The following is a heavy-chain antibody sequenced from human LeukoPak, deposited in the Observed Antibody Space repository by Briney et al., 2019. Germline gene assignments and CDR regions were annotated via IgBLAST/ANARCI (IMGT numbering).Heavy chain of an antibody. D-gene: IGHD1-14*01. V-gene: IGHV3-21*01. CDR2: ISSSSSYI. J-gene: IGHJ4*02. Sequence: GGSLRLSCAASGFTFSSYSMNWVRQAPGKGLEWVSSISSSSSYIYYADSVKGRFTISRDNAKNSLYLQMNSLRAEDTAVYYCARGSSNTGFAFWGQGTLVTVSS. CDR1: GFTFSSYS. CDR3: ARGSSNTGFAF.